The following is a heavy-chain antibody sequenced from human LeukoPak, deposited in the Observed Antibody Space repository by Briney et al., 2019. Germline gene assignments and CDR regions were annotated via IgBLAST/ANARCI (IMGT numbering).Heavy chain of an antibody. V-gene: IGHV3-9*03. CDR2: ISWNSGSI. Sequence: GGSLRLSCAASGFTFDDYAMHWLRQAPGKGLEWVSGISWNSGSIGYADSVKGRFTISRDNAKNSLYLQMNSLRAEDMALYYCAKALGPYYYDSSGYLDYWGQGTLVTVSS. J-gene: IGHJ4*02. CDR3: AKALGPYYYDSSGYLDY. D-gene: IGHD3-22*01. CDR1: GFTFDDYA.